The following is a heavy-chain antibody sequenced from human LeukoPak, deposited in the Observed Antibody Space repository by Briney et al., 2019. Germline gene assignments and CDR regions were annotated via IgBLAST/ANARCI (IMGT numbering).Heavy chain of an antibody. CDR1: GGTFSSYA. CDR3: ARLLPGGGKAFDI. J-gene: IGHJ3*02. Sequence: SVKVSCKASGGTFSSYAISWVRQAPGQGLEWMGRIIPIFGTANYAQKFQGRVTITADESTSTAYMELSSLRSEDTAVYYCARLLPGGGKAFDIWGQGTMVTVSS. D-gene: IGHD4-23*01. CDR2: IIPIFGTA. V-gene: IGHV1-69*13.